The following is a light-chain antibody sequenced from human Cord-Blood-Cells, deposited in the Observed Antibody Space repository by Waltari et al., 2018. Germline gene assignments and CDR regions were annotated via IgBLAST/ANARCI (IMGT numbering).Light chain of an antibody. J-gene: IGLJ3*02. CDR2: DVS. CDR3: SSYTSSSTQ. CDR1: CSDGRGYSY. Sequence: QSALTQPASVSGSPGQSITIPCTGTCSDGRGYSYVSWYQQHPGKAPKPMIYDVSNRPSGVSNRFSGSKSGNTASLTISGLQAEDEADYYCSSYTSSSTQFGGGTKLTVL. V-gene: IGLV2-14*01.